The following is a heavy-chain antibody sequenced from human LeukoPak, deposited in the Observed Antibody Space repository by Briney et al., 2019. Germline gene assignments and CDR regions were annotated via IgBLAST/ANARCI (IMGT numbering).Heavy chain of an antibody. CDR3: ARGLIAAAGDFDY. V-gene: IGHV1-8*01. J-gene: IGHJ4*02. CDR2: MNANSGNT. CDR1: GYTFTSYD. Sequence: ASVKVSCKASGYTFTSYDINWVRQATGQGLEWMGWMNANSGNTGYAQKFQGRVTMTRNTSISTAYMELSSLRSEDTAVYYCARGLIAAAGDFDYWGQGTLVTVSS. D-gene: IGHD6-13*01.